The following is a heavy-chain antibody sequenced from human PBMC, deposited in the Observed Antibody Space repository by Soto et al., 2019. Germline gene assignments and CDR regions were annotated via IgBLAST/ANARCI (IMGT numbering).Heavy chain of an antibody. D-gene: IGHD3-16*01. CDR3: ARDGALGENYSCDGMDV. Sequence: QVQLVQSGAEVKKPGASVKVSCKASGYTFTNYGISWVRQAPGQGLEWMGWISAYNGNTNYAQKVQGRVTMTTDTSTSTAYMELGSLRSDDTVVYYCARDGALGENYSCDGMDVWCQGTTVTVSS. J-gene: IGHJ6*02. V-gene: IGHV1-18*01. CDR1: GYTFTNYG. CDR2: ISAYNGNT.